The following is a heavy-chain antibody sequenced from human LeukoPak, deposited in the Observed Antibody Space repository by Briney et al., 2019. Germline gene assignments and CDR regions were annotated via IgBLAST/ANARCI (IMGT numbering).Heavy chain of an antibody. CDR2: IKQDGSDI. CDR1: GFTFSNYW. J-gene: IGHJ4*02. CDR3: TRSGTYLFDF. Sequence: GGSLRLSCAASGFTFSNYWMSWVRQTPGKGLEWVANIKQDGSDIYYVDSVKGRFTISRDNAKNSLYLQMNSLRAEDTAVYYCTRSGTYLFDFWGQGTLVTVSS. V-gene: IGHV3-7*01. D-gene: IGHD1-26*01.